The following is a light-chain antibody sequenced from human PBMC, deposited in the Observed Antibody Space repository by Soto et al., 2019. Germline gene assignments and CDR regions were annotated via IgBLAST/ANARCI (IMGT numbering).Light chain of an antibody. CDR3: QQSYSTPIT. J-gene: IGKJ5*01. Sequence: EIKVSQSPSSLSASIGDRITITCRASQSISRYLNWYQHKPGKAPKLLINAASSLERGVPSRFSGSGSGTDFTLTISSLQPEDFATYYCQQSYSTPITFGQGTRLEIK. V-gene: IGKV1-39*01. CDR1: QSISRY. CDR2: AAS.